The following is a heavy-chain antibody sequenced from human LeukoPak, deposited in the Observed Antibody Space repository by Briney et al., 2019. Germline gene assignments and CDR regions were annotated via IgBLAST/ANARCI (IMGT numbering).Heavy chain of an antibody. V-gene: IGHV3-7*04. CDR1: GFTFSIYW. J-gene: IGHJ3*02. CDR3: AGGVKSAVWQAFDI. Sequence: SGGSLRLSCAASGFTFSIYWMSWVRQVPGKGLEWVANINQDGSEEYYVDSVKGRFTISRDNAKNSLYLQMNSLRAEDTAVYFCAGGVKSAVWQAFDIWGQGTMVTVSS. CDR2: INQDGSEE. D-gene: IGHD6-13*01.